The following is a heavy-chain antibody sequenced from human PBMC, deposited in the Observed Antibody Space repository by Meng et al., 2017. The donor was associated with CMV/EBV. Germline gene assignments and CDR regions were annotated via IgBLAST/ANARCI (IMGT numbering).Heavy chain of an antibody. D-gene: IGHD3-22*01. CDR1: GFTFSSYG. Sequence: GGSLRLSCAASGFTFSSYGMHWVRQAPGKGLEWVAFIRYDGSNKYYADSVKGRFTISRDNSKNTLYLQMNSLRAEDTAVYYFAKDRGYYDSSGYNPMGDYYGMDVWGQGTTVTVS. V-gene: IGHV3-30*02. CDR2: IRYDGSNK. J-gene: IGHJ6*02. CDR3: AKDRGYYDSSGYNPMGDYYGMDV.